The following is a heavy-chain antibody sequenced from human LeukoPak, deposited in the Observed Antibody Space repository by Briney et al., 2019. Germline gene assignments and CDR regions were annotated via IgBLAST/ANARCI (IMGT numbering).Heavy chain of an antibody. V-gene: IGHV4-39*07. CDR3: ASEDDSSGYYLDY. D-gene: IGHD3-22*01. CDR1: GGSISSSSYY. J-gene: IGHJ4*02. CDR2: SYYSGST. Sequence: SETLSLTCTVSGGSISSSSYYWGWIRQPPGKGLERIGSSYYSGSTYYNPSLKSRFTISVDTSKNQFSLKMSSVTAADTAVYYCASEDDSSGYYLDYWGQGTLVTVSS.